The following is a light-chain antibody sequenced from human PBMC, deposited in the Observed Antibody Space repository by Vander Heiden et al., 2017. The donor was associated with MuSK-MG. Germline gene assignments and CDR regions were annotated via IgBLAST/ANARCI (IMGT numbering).Light chain of an antibody. CDR2: GAS. J-gene: IGKJ1*01. Sequence: EIVMTQSPATLSVSPGERVTLSCRTGQSVSINLAWYQQKPGQAPRLLIYGASTRVTDIPARFSGSGSGTEFTLTISSLQSEDFAVYYCQQYNNWPKTFGQGTKVEIK. V-gene: IGKV3-15*01. CDR3: QQYNNWPKT. CDR1: QSVSIN.